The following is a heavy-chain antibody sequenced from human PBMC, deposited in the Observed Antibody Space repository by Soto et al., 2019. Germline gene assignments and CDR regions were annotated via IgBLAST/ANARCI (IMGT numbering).Heavy chain of an antibody. Sequence: QVQLVESGGGVVQPGRSLRLSCAASGFTFSSYGMHWVRQAPGKGLEWVAVISYDGSNKYYADSVKGRFTISGDNSENTLCLQMNRLSAEDTAVYDCAKQWLGFSFLDYWGQGTLVTVSS. CDR1: GFTFSSYG. CDR2: ISYDGSNK. V-gene: IGHV3-30*18. CDR3: AKQWLGFSFLDY. J-gene: IGHJ4*02. D-gene: IGHD6-19*01.